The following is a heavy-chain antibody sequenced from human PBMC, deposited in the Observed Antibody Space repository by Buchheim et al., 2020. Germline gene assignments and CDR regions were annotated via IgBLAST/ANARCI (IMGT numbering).Heavy chain of an antibody. D-gene: IGHD2-15*01. CDR3: AKEGLGYCSGGSCSYFDY. Sequence: VQLVESGGGLVQPGGSLRLSCAASGFTFSSYSMNWVRQAPGKGLEWVSYIGSSGRTIYYADSVKGRFTISRDNAKNSLYPQMNSLRAEDTAVYYCAKEGLGYCSGGSCSYFDYWGQGTL. V-gene: IGHV3-48*01. CDR2: IGSSGRTI. CDR1: GFTFSSYS. J-gene: IGHJ4*02.